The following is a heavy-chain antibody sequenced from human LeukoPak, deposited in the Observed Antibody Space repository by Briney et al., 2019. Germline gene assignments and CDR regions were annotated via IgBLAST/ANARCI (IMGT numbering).Heavy chain of an antibody. Sequence: ALVEVSCKASGYTFTGYYMHWVRQAPGQGLEWMGWINPDNGGTNYAQKFQGRVTMTRDMSIGTAYMELSRLRSDDTAVYYCARDPSNSGYDYLYYFDYWGQGTLVTVSS. CDR1: GYTFTGYY. D-gene: IGHD5-12*01. V-gene: IGHV1-2*02. CDR2: INPDNGGT. J-gene: IGHJ4*02. CDR3: ARDPSNSGYDYLYYFDY.